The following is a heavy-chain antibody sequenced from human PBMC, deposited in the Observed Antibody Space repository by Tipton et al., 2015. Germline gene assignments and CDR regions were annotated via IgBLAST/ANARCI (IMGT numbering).Heavy chain of an antibody. CDR3: ARGEATGAAFDI. J-gene: IGHJ3*02. CDR2: IWYDGTEK. V-gene: IGHV3-33*01. CDR1: EFSFNNYG. Sequence: SLRLSCAASEFSFNNYGMHWVRQAPGKGLEWVAVIWYDGTEKYYGDSVKGRFTLSRDNSKSTMCLEMNSLRAEDTAVYYCARGEATGAAFDIWGQGTMVIVSS.